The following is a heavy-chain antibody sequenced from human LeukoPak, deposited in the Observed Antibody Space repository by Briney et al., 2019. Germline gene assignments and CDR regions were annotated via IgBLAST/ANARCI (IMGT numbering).Heavy chain of an antibody. CDR3: ARRGVYGSENYFEY. Sequence: SGTLSLTCSVVGASVYSGDYYWAWIRQPPGKSLEYIGSIFYTGSTYDNPSLTGRISMSVDTSKNQFSLNLASVTATDTAVYYCARRGVYGSENYFEYWGRGVLVIVSS. D-gene: IGHD3-10*01. CDR2: IFYTGST. CDR1: GASVYSGDYY. J-gene: IGHJ4*02. V-gene: IGHV4-39*01.